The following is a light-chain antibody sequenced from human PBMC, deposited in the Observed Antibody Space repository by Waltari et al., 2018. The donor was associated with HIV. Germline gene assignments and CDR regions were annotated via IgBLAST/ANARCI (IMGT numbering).Light chain of an antibody. CDR2: GKN. CDR1: SPRNYY. V-gene: IGLV3-19*01. J-gene: IGLJ3*02. CDR3: NSRDSSGYHLV. Sequence: SSELTQDPAVSVALGQTVRITCQGDSPRNYYASWYQQKPGQAPVLVSYGKNNRPSGIPDRFSGSSSGKTASLTITGTQAEDEADYYCNSRDSSGYHLVFGGGTRLTVL.